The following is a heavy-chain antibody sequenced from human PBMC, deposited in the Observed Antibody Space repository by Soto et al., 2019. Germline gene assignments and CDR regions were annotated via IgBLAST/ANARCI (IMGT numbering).Heavy chain of an antibody. Sequence: SETLSLTCTVSGGSISSYYWSWIRQPPGKGLEWIGYIYYSGSTNYNPSLKSRVTISVDTSKNQFSLKLSSVTAADTAVYYCARDGSGYYGSFDIWGQGTMVTV. J-gene: IGHJ3*02. CDR3: ARDGSGYYGSFDI. V-gene: IGHV4-59*01. CDR2: IYYSGST. CDR1: GGSISSYY. D-gene: IGHD3-3*01.